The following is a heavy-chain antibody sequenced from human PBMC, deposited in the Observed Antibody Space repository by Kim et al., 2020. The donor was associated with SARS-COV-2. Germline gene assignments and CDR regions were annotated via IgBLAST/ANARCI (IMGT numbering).Heavy chain of an antibody. CDR3: ATALPLAAAGIWFDP. Sequence: QKFQGRVTMTEETSTDTAYMELSSLRSEDTAVYYCATALPLAAAGIWFDPWGQGTLVTVSS. J-gene: IGHJ5*02. V-gene: IGHV1-24*01. D-gene: IGHD6-13*01.